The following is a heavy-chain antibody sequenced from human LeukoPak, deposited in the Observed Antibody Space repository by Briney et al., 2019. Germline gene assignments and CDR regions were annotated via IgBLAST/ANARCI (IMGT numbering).Heavy chain of an antibody. CDR2: IYYSGNT. J-gene: IGHJ4*02. CDR1: GGSISSSSYY. V-gene: IGHV4-39*01. D-gene: IGHD6-19*01. CDR3: ARTASGYLQWLVLNY. Sequence: SETLSLTCTVSGGSISSSSYYWGWIRQPPGKGLEGVGSIYYSGNTYYNPSLKSRVTISVDTSKNQFSLNLSSVTAADTAVYYCARTASGYLQWLVLNYWGQGTLVTVSS.